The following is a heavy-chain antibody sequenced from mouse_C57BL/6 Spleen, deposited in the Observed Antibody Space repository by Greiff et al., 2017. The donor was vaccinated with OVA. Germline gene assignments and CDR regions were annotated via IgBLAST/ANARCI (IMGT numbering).Heavy chain of an antibody. D-gene: IGHD1-1*01. CDR2: IYPRSGNT. CDR3: ARDYYGSRDDY. CDR1: GYTFTSYG. Sequence: QVHVKQSGAELARPGASVKLSCKASGYTFTSYGISWVKQRTGQGLEWIGEIYPRSGNTYYNEKFKGKATLTADKSSSTAYMELRSLTSEDSAVYFCARDYYGSRDDYWGQGTTLTVSS. V-gene: IGHV1-81*01. J-gene: IGHJ2*01.